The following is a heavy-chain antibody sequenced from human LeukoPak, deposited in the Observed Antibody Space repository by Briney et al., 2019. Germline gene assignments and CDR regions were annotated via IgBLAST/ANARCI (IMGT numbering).Heavy chain of an antibody. CDR2: INHSGGT. CDR1: GGSFSGYY. D-gene: IGHD2-21*02. CDR3: ARGHPLLDY. J-gene: IGHJ4*02. V-gene: IGHV4-34*01. Sequence: SETLSLTCAVYGGSFSGYYWTWIRQPPGKGLEWIGEINHSGGTNYNPSLKSRVTISVGTSKNQFSLKLSSVTAADTAVYYCARGHPLLDYWGQGTLVTVSS.